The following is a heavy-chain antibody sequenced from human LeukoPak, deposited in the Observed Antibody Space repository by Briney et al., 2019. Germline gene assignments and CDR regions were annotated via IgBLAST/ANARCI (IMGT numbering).Heavy chain of an antibody. CDR3: ATEGDRDSGVWYWFDS. CDR2: IRYDGSNE. D-gene: IGHD2-21*02. V-gene: IGHV3-30*02. CDR1: GFTFSNFG. Sequence: GGSLRLSCAASGFTFSNFGMHWIRQAPGKGLEWVSFIRYDGSNEYYADSVKDRFAISRDNSKNTVYLQMNSPRAEDTAVYYCATEGDRDSGVWYWFDSWGQGTLVTVSS. J-gene: IGHJ5*01.